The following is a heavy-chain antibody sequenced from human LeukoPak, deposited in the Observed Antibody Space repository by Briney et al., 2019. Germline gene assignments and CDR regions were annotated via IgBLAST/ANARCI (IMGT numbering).Heavy chain of an antibody. D-gene: IGHD2-2*01. Sequence: ASVKVSCKVSGYTLTELSMHWVRQAPGKGLEWMGGFDPEDGETIYAQKFQGRVTMTEDTSIDTAYMELSSLRSEDTAVYYCATDVYCSSTSCMDVWGKGTTVTVSS. CDR1: GYTLTELS. J-gene: IGHJ6*04. CDR3: ATDVYCSSTSCMDV. V-gene: IGHV1-24*01. CDR2: FDPEDGET.